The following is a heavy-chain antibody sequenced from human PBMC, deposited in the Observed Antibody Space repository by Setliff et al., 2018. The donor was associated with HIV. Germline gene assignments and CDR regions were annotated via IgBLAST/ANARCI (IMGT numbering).Heavy chain of an antibody. CDR2: INPNNGDT. D-gene: IGHD3-22*01. V-gene: IGHV1-2*02. J-gene: IGHJ4*02. CDR1: RYTFTDYY. Sequence: ASVMVSCKASRYTFTDYYMRWARQAPGQGLEWMGWINPNNGDTNYAQHFQDRVSMTRDTSISTVYMELSRLGSDDTAVYYCARDNYYDSSGAIGYWGRGTLVTVSS. CDR3: ARDNYYDSSGAIGY.